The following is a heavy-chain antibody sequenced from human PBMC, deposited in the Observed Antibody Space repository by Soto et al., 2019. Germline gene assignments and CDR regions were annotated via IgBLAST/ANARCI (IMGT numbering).Heavy chain of an antibody. J-gene: IGHJ4*02. CDR3: ARSASSGWYKGILDY. V-gene: IGHV3-21*01. D-gene: IGHD6-19*01. CDR2: ISATGSDI. CDR1: GFTFSSHT. Sequence: GSLRLSCTDSGFTFSSHTMNWVRQAPGKGLEWVSSISATGSDIYYGDSVMGRFTISRDNAKNSLYLQLNNLRAEDTAVYYCARSASSGWYKGILDYWGQGTLVTVSS.